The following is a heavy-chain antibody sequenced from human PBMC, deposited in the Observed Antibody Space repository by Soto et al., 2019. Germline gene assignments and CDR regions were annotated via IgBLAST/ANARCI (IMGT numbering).Heavy chain of an antibody. V-gene: IGHV1-18*01. CDR3: ARVRIAADASPGGNWFAP. D-gene: IGHD6-13*01. Sequence: GASVNVSCKASGYTFTSYGISWVRQAPGQGLEWMGWISAYNGNTNYAQKLQGRVTMTTDTSTSTAYMELRSLRSDDTAVYYCARVRIAADASPGGNWFAPWGQGTLVTVSS. CDR1: GYTFTSYG. CDR2: ISAYNGNT. J-gene: IGHJ5*02.